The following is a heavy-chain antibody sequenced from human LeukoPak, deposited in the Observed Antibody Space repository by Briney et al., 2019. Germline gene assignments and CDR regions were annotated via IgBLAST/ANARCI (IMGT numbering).Heavy chain of an antibody. CDR1: GYSISSGYY. Sequence: PSETLSLTCTVSGYSISSGYYWGWIRQPPGKGLEWIGSIYYSGSTYYNPSLKSRVTISVDTSKNQFSLKLSSVTAADTAVYYCARARIGALAWFDPWGQGTLVTVSS. D-gene: IGHD1-26*01. CDR3: ARARIGALAWFDP. V-gene: IGHV4-38-2*02. CDR2: IYYSGST. J-gene: IGHJ5*02.